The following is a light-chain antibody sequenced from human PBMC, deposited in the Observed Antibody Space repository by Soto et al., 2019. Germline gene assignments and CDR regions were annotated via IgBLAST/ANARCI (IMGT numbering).Light chain of an antibody. J-gene: IGLJ1*01. CDR2: DVD. CDR3: SSYTSSSTRV. Sequence: QSVLTQPASVSGSPGESITSSCTGTSSDVGGYNYVSWYQQYPGKAPKVVIYDVDNRPSGVSHRFSGSKSGNTASLTISGLQAEDEADYYCSSYTSSSTRVFGTGTKVTVL. CDR1: SSDVGGYNY. V-gene: IGLV2-14*03.